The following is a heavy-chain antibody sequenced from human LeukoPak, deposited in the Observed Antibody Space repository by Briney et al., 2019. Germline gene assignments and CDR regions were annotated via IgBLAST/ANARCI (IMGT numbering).Heavy chain of an antibody. V-gene: IGHV4-39*01. J-gene: IGHJ4*02. CDR3: ASYSSLDY. CDR2: IYYSGST. CDR1: GGSISSSSYY. D-gene: IGHD6-19*01. Sequence: SETLSLTCTVSGGSISSSSYYWGWIRQPPGKGLEWIGSIYYSGSTYYNPSLKSRVTISVDTSKNQFSLKLSSVTAADTAVYYCASYSSLDYWGQGTLVTVSS.